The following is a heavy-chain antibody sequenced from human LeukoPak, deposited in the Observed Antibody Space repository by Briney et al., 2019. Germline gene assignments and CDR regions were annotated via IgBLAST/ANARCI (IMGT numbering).Heavy chain of an antibody. D-gene: IGHD6-19*01. J-gene: IGHJ4*02. CDR1: GYSFPIYW. Sequence: GESLKISCKGSGYSFPIYWIGWVRQMPGKGLEWMGIIYPGDSETKYSPSFQGQVTISADKSISTAYLQWSSLKASDTAMYYCARQSEGIAVAGTIDYWGQGTLVTVSS. V-gene: IGHV5-51*01. CDR2: IYPGDSET. CDR3: ARQSEGIAVAGTIDY.